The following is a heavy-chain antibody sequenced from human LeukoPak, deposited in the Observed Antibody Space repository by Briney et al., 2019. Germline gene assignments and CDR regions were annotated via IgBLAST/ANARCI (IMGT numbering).Heavy chain of an antibody. CDR3: ARHVSGSAMMHYFDY. CDR2: NYSGSS. D-gene: IGHD5-18*01. J-gene: IGHJ4*02. V-gene: IGHV4-39*01. CDR1: GASIRSGRNY. Sequence: SETLSLTCYVSGASIRSGRNYWGWIRQSPGKGLEWIGSNYSGSSSYNPSLQSRVSISVDTSKNHISLKVFSLTAADTALYYCARHVSGSAMMHYFDYWGQGNLVTVSS.